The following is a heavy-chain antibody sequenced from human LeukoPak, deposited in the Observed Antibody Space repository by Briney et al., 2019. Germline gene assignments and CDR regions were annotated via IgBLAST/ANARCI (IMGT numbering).Heavy chain of an antibody. Sequence: PSETLSLTCTVSGDSISHYYWSWIRQSPGKGLEWIGYIYYSGTTNYNPSLKSRVTISVDTSRNQFSLQLRSVTAADTAVYYCAREDPQTTVPEGMDVWGQGTTVIVSS. CDR1: GDSISHYY. CDR2: IYYSGTT. V-gene: IGHV4-59*01. D-gene: IGHD4-17*01. CDR3: AREDPQTTVPEGMDV. J-gene: IGHJ6*02.